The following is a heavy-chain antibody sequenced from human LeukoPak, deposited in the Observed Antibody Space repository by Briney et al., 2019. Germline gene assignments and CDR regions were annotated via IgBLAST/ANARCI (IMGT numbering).Heavy chain of an antibody. V-gene: IGHV3-52*01. CDR3: VRGVGSSTSCYVRAFDI. D-gene: IGHD2-2*01. CDR2: IKCDGSEK. Sequence: GGSLRLSCAASGFTFSNSWMHWVCQAPEKGLEWVADIKCDGSEKCYVDSVKGRLTISRDNAKNSLYLQVNSLRAEGMTVYYCVRGVGSSTSCYVRAFDIWGQGTMVTVSS. CDR1: GFTFSNSW. J-gene: IGHJ3*02.